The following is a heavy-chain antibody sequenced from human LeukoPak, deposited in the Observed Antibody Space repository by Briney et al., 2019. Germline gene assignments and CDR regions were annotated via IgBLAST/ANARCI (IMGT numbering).Heavy chain of an antibody. D-gene: IGHD2-2*01. CDR1: GFTFSGYE. V-gene: IGHV3-48*03. J-gene: IGHJ4*02. CDR3: ARDGRYCSTTTRPPAAFDY. CDR2: ISSSGGII. Sequence: GGSLRLCCAASGFTFSGYEMNWVRQAPGKGLEWVSYISSSGGIIYYADSVKGRFTISRDNAKNSLSLQMNSLRAEDTAVYYCARDGRYCSTTTRPPAAFDYWGQGTLVTVSS.